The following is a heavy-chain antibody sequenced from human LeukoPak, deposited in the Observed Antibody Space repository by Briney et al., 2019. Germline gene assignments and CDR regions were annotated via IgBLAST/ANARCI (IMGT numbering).Heavy chain of an antibody. Sequence: GGSLRLSCAASGFTFSNYAMSWVRQAPGKGLEWVSAISGSGGSTYYADSVKGRFTVSRDNSKNTLYLQMNSLRAEDTAVFYCATDRSSGWYDLGAFDIWGQGTMVTVSS. J-gene: IGHJ3*02. CDR3: ATDRSSGWYDLGAFDI. CDR2: ISGSGGST. V-gene: IGHV3-23*01. D-gene: IGHD6-19*01. CDR1: GFTFSNYA.